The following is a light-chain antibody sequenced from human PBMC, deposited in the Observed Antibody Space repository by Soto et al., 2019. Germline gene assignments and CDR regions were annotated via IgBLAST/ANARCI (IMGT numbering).Light chain of an antibody. V-gene: IGKV1-5*03. Sequence: DIQMTQPPSTLSASVGDRVTITSRASQSSSSWLAWYQQKPGKAPKLLIYKASSLESGVPSRFSGSGSGTEFTLTISSLQPDDFASYYFQQCNSYPLTFGQGTKVEIK. J-gene: IGKJ1*01. CDR3: QQCNSYPLT. CDR2: KAS. CDR1: QSSSSW.